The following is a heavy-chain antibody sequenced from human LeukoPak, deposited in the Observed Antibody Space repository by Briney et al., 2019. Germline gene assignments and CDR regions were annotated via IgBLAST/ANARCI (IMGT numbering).Heavy chain of an antibody. Sequence: PGGSLRLSCAASGFTFSSYAMSWVRQAPGKGLEWVSAISGSGGSTYYADSVKGRFTISRDNSKNTLYLQMNSLRAEDTAVYYCASLLTGYYGNFDYWGQGTLVTVSP. CDR3: ASLLTGYYGNFDY. J-gene: IGHJ4*02. CDR2: ISGSGGST. CDR1: GFTFSSYA. D-gene: IGHD3-9*01. V-gene: IGHV3-23*01.